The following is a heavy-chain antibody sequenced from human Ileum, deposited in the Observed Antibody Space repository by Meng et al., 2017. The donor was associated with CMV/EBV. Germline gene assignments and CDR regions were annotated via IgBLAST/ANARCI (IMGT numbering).Heavy chain of an antibody. CDR1: GYTFTSYG. Sequence: QVQLVQSRNEVKKPGASVKVSCKASGYTFTSYGISWVRQAPGQGLEWMGWINPNSGSTNYAQKFQGRVTMTRDTSISTAYMELNRLTSDDTAMYFCARIIVSRGYSFDYWGQGTLVTVSS. V-gene: IGHV1-18*01. J-gene: IGHJ4*02. D-gene: IGHD5-18*01. CDR2: INPNSGST. CDR3: ARIIVSRGYSFDY.